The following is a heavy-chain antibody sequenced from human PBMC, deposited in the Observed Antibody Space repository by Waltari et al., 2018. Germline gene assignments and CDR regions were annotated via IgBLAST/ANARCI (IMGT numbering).Heavy chain of an antibody. V-gene: IGHV6-1*01. CDR1: GDSVPSNSAA. J-gene: IGHJ4*02. D-gene: IGHD2-15*01. CDR2: TYYRSKWYN. CDR3: ARARYCSGGSCYSGAFDY. Sequence: QVQLQQSGPGLVKPSQPLSLTCAISGDSVPSNSAAWNWIRQSPSQGLEWLGRTYYRSKWYNDYAVSVKSRITINPDTSKNQFSLQLNSVTPEDTAVYYCARARYCSGGSCYSGAFDYWGQGTLVTVSS.